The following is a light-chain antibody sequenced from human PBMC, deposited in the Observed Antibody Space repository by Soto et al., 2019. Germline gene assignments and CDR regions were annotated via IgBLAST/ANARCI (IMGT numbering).Light chain of an antibody. Sequence: EIVLTQSPATLSLSPGERATLSCRASQSVSSTSFTWLQQKPGQAPRLLIYDVSTRATGIPVRFTGSGSGTDFTLTISSLEPEDFAVYYCHQRSRWPRTFGQGTRLEMK. CDR1: QSVSSTS. J-gene: IGKJ2*01. V-gene: IGKV3-11*01. CDR3: HQRSRWPRT. CDR2: DVS.